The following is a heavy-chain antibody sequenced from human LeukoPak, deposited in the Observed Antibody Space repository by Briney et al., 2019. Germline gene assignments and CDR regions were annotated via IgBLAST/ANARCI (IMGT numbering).Heavy chain of an antibody. D-gene: IGHD2-2*01. V-gene: IGHV4-34*01. Sequence: SETLSLTCAVYGGSFSGYYWSWIRQPPGKGLEWIGEINHSGSTNYNPSLKSRVTISVDTSKNQFSPKLSSVTAADTAVYYCARVVVVPAAMFSYYYYMDVWGKGTTVTISS. J-gene: IGHJ6*03. CDR3: ARVVVVPAAMFSYYYYMDV. CDR2: INHSGST. CDR1: GGSFSGYY.